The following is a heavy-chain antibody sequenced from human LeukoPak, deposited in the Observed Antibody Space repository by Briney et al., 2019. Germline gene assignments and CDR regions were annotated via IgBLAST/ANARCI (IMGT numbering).Heavy chain of an antibody. CDR1: GGSISSYY. Sequence: SETLSLTCTVSGGSISSYYWSWIRQPPGKGPEWIGYIYYSGSTYYNPSLKSRVTISVDTSKNQFSLKLSSVTAADTAVYYCARSREPVVYFDYWGQGTLVTVSS. D-gene: IGHD1-14*01. V-gene: IGHV4-59*08. CDR2: IYYSGST. J-gene: IGHJ4*02. CDR3: ARSREPVVYFDY.